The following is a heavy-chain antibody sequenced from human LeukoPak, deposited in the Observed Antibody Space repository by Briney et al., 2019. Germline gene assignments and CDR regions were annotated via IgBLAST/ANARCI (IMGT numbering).Heavy chain of an antibody. J-gene: IGHJ5*02. CDR1: GASINNYY. CDR3: TRGHFDLNT. D-gene: IGHD3-3*01. Sequence: SETLSLTCTVSGASINNYYWSWIRQPPGKGLEWVGYIFPGESGNYNPSLKRRVTISVDTSNSRFSLTLTSVTAADTAIYYCTRGHFDLNTWGQGTLVTVSS. CDR2: IFPGESG. V-gene: IGHV4-4*08.